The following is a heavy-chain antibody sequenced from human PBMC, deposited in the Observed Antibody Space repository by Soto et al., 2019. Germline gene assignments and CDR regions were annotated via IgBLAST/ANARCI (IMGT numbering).Heavy chain of an antibody. J-gene: IGHJ5*02. D-gene: IGHD2-15*01. V-gene: IGHV1-2*02. Sequence: QVQLVQSGAEVKKPGASVKVSCKASGYTFTGYYMHWVRQAPGQGLEWMGWINPNSGGTNYAQKFQGRVTMTRDTSISTADMELSRLRSDDTAVYYCARDAGGRYCSGGSCYSRGWFDPWGQGTLVTVSS. CDR3: ARDAGGRYCSGGSCYSRGWFDP. CDR1: GYTFTGYY. CDR2: INPNSGGT.